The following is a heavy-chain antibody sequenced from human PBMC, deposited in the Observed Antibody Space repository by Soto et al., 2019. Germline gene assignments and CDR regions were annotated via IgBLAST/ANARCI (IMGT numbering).Heavy chain of an antibody. Sequence: SVKVSCKASGGTFGSNALSWVRQAPGQGLEWMGGIIPIFDTTHYAQNFQGRVTITADESTSTVYMQLSSLRLDDTAVYYCEAEMTFGKLSVVWGQGTTVTVSS. CDR2: IIPIFDTT. CDR1: GGTFGSNA. CDR3: EAEMTFGKLSVV. V-gene: IGHV1-69*13. D-gene: IGHD3-16*02. J-gene: IGHJ6*02.